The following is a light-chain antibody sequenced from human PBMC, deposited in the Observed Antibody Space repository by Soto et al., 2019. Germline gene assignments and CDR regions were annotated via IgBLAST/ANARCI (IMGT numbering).Light chain of an antibody. CDR2: GAS. CDR1: QSVSSN. CDR3: QQYENWPPVT. J-gene: IGKJ4*01. V-gene: IGKV3-15*01. Sequence: EIVLTQSPGTLSLSPGERATLSCRASQSVSSNYLAWYQLKPGQAPRLLIYGASTRATGIPARFSGSGSGTEFTLTISSLQVEDFAVYFCQQYENWPPVTFGGGTKVDIK.